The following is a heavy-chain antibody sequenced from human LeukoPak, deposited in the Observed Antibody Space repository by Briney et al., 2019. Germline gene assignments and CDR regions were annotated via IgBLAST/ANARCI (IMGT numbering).Heavy chain of an antibody. D-gene: IGHD3-22*01. J-gene: IGHJ4*02. CDR3: AREVWRGYYDSSGDFDY. CDR1: GFTFSSYS. Sequence: GGSLRLSCAASGFTFSSYSMNWVRQAPGKGLEWVSSITSSSSYIYYADSVKGRFTISRDNTKNSLYLQMSSLRAEDTAVYYCAREVWRGYYDSSGDFDYWGQGTLVTVSS. V-gene: IGHV3-21*01. CDR2: ITSSSSYI.